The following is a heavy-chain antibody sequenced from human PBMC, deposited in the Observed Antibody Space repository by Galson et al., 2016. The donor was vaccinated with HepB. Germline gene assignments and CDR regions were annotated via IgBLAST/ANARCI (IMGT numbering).Heavy chain of an antibody. J-gene: IGHJ4*02. CDR2: ISSYNGNT. V-gene: IGHV1-18*01. D-gene: IGHD3-3*01. Sequence: SVKVSCKASGYTFNSYGISWVRQAPGQGLEWMGWISSYNGNTNYAQRFQGRVTMTTDTSTSTAYMELRSLRSDDTALYYCATGNYDFWSGSHDYWGQGTLVTVSS. CDR3: ATGNYDFWSGSHDY. CDR1: GYTFNSYG.